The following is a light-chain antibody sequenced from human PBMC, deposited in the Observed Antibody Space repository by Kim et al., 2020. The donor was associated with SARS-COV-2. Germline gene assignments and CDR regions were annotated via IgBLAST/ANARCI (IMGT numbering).Light chain of an antibody. CDR3: NSRDSSGDHLV. Sequence: ALGQTVRITCQGHSLRSYFASWYQQKPGQAPVLVIYGENSRPSGIPDRFSGSSSADTASLTITGARAEDEADYYCNSRDSSGDHLVFGGGTQLTVL. J-gene: IGLJ3*02. V-gene: IGLV3-19*01. CDR1: SLRSYF. CDR2: GEN.